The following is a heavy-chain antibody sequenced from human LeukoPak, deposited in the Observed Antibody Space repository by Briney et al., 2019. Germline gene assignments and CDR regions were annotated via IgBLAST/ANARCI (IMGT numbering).Heavy chain of an antibody. CDR2: IKSDGSTK. Sequence: AGSLRLSCAASGDTFSSYSMHWVRQAPGQGLEWVTVIKSDGSTKYYADSVKGRFTISRDNYNTMLYLQMNSLRAEDTAVYFCARDLGYTYGHPFDYRGPGTLVTVSS. V-gene: IGHV3-33*01. D-gene: IGHD5-18*01. J-gene: IGHJ4*02. CDR1: GDTFSSYS. CDR3: ARDLGYTYGHPFDY.